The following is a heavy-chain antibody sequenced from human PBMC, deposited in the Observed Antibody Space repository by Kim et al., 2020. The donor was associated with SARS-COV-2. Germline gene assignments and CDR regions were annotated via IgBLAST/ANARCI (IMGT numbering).Heavy chain of an antibody. Sequence: NDCYADSVKGRFTISRDDSISTLDLQMNRLRAEDTALYFCATEKSGYAFDYWGQGTLVTVSS. D-gene: IGHD3-3*01. V-gene: IGHV3-33*01. J-gene: IGHJ4*02. CDR3: ATEKSGYAFDY. CDR2: ND.